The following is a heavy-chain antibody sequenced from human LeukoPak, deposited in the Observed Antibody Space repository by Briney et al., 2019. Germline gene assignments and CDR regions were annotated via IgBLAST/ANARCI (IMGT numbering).Heavy chain of an antibody. CDR1: GFTFSSYG. V-gene: IGHV3-33*06. D-gene: IGHD6-19*01. Sequence: PGGSLRLSCAASGFTFSSYGMHWVRQAPGKGLEWVAVIWYDGSNKYYADSVKGRFTISRDNSKNTLYLQMNSLRADDTAVYYCAKDLDSSGLDYWGQGTLVTVSS. CDR2: IWYDGSNK. CDR3: AKDLDSSGLDY. J-gene: IGHJ4*02.